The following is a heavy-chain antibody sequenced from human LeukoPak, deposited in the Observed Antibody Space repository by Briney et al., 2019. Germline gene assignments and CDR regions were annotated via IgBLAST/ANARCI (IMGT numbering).Heavy chain of an antibody. V-gene: IGHV3-15*01. CDR1: GFTFSNAW. J-gene: IGHJ4*02. Sequence: GGSLRLSCAASGFTFSNAWMSWVRQAPGKGLEWVGRIKSKTDGGTTDYAAPVKGRFTISRDDSKNTLYLQMNSLKAEDTAVYYCTTEGVVTAFFDYWGQGTLVTVSS. D-gene: IGHD2-21*02. CDR3: TTEGVVTAFFDY. CDR2: IKSKTDGGTT.